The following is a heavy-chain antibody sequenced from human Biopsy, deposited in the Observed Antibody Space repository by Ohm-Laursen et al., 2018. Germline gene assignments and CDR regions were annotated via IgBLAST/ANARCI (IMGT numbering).Heavy chain of an antibody. CDR3: ARATYSSGHKIDS. J-gene: IGHJ4*02. CDR2: ITLSGSYV. D-gene: IGHD6-25*01. V-gene: IGHV3-21*04. CDR1: GFTFSNYN. Sequence: SLSLSCAASGFTFSNYNMNWVRQAPGRGIEWVSSITLSGSYVYYADSVKGRFTITRDESKNTLYLQMNRLRAEDAAVYHCARATYSSGHKIDSWGQGTLVTVSS.